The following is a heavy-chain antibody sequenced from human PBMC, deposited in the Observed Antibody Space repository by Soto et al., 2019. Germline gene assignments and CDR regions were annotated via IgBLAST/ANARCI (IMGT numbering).Heavy chain of an antibody. Sequence: GGSLRLSCAASGFTFSSYAMHWVRQAPGKGLEYVSAISSNGGSTYYANSVKGRFTISRDNSKNTLYLQMGSLRAEDMAVYYCARDLFEHITIVRGPKGYWGKGTLVPVSA. V-gene: IGHV3-64*01. CDR1: GFTFSSYA. CDR2: ISSNGGST. D-gene: IGHD3-10*01. J-gene: IGHJ4*02. CDR3: ARDLFEHITIVRGPKGY.